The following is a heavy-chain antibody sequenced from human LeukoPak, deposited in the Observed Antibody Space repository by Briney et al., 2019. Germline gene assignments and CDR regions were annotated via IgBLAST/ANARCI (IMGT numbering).Heavy chain of an antibody. CDR2: ISSSGSTI. CDR3: ARDLGHYYDTQGRD. Sequence: GGSLRLSCIASGFVFSRDNMNWVRQAPGKGLEWVSYISSSGSTIYYADSVKGRFTISRDNAKNSLYLQMNSLRAEDTAVYYCARDLGHYYDTQGRDWGQGTLVTVSS. V-gene: IGHV3-48*03. D-gene: IGHD3-22*01. CDR1: GFVFSRDN. J-gene: IGHJ4*02.